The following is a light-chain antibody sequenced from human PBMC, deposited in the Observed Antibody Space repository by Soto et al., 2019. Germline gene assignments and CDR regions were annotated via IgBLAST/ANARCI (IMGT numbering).Light chain of an antibody. CDR2: GNS. J-gene: IGLJ1*01. Sequence: QSVLTQPPSVSGAPGQRVTISCTGSSSNIGAGYDVHWYQQLPGTAPKVLIYGNSNRPSGVPDRFSGSKSGTSASLAITGLQAEDEAEYYCQSYDSRLSGYVFGTGTKVTVL. V-gene: IGLV1-40*01. CDR3: QSYDSRLSGYV. CDR1: SSNIGAGYD.